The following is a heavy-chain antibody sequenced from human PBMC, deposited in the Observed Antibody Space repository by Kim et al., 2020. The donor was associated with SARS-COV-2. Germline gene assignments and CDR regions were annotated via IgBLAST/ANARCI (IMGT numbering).Heavy chain of an antibody. Sequence: GGSLRLSCAAFGFTFRNYAMSWVRQAPGKGLEWVSGICGTGDSTCYADSVEGRFTISRDKSKNTLSLQMTSLRAEDTAVYYCAGGTLIRGVHSFDYWGQGTQVTVSS. D-gene: IGHD3-10*01. CDR1: GFTFRNYA. V-gene: IGHV3-23*01. CDR3: AGGTLIRGVHSFDY. J-gene: IGHJ4*02. CDR2: ICGTGDST.